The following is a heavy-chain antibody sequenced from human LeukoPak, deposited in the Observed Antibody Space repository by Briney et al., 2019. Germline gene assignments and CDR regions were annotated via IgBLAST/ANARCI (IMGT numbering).Heavy chain of an antibody. CDR3: ARGPSYFQH. CDR2: TYYRSKWYK. J-gene: IGHJ1*01. Sequence: SQTLPLTRAISGDSVSSNSATWNWIRQSPSRGLEWLGRTYYRSKWYKYYAVSVKGRITINPDTSKNQFSLQLNSVTPEDTAVYYCARGPSYFQHWGQGTLVTVSS. V-gene: IGHV6-1*01. CDR1: GDSVSSNSAT.